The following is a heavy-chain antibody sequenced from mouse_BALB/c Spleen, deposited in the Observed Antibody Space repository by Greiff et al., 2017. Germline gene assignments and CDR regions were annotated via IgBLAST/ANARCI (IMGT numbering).Heavy chain of an antibody. CDR2: ISSGGST. CDR3: ARGRGGNYWYFDV. V-gene: IGHV5-6-5*01. D-gene: IGHD1-1*02. J-gene: IGHJ1*01. CDR1: GFTFSSYA. Sequence: EVKLMESGGGLVKPGGSLKLSCAASGFTFSSYAMSWVRQTPEKRLEWVASISSGGSTYYPDSVKGRFTISRDNARNILYLQMSSLRSEDTAMYYCARGRGGNYWYFDVWGAGTTVTVSS.